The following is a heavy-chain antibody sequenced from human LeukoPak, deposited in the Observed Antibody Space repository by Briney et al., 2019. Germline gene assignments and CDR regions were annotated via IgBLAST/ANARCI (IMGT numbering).Heavy chain of an antibody. CDR2: IIDIVGKA. Sequence: ASVKVSPMAPRGTLISYVISGVRPAPGRGFEWVGGIIDIVGKANYAERLQGRVTITADEFTSTADMELSRLRSEDTGVYYCARGGDILTGYYLFDYWGQGTLVTASS. J-gene: IGHJ4*02. CDR1: RGTLISYV. CDR3: ARGGDILTGYYLFDY. D-gene: IGHD3-9*01. V-gene: IGHV1-69*13.